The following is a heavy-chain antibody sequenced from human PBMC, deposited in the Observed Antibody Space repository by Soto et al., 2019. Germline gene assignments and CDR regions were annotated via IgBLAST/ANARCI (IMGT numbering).Heavy chain of an antibody. D-gene: IGHD2-2*01. CDR1: GYSISSGYY. CDR2: IYHSGST. J-gene: IGHJ4*02. Sequence: PSETLSLTCAVSGYSISSGYYWGWIRQPPGKGLEWIGSIYHSGSTYYNPSLKSRVTISVDTSKNQFSLKLSSVTAADTAVYYCASHPYCSSTSCYAVGGYYFDYWGQGTLVTSPQ. CDR3: ASHPYCSSTSCYAVGGYYFDY. V-gene: IGHV4-38-2*01.